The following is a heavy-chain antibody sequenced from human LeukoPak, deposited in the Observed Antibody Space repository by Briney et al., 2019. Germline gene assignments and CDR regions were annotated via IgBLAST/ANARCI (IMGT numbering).Heavy chain of an antibody. CDR3: ARDLGDGYNPDY. V-gene: IGHV1-46*01. D-gene: IGHD5-24*01. Sequence: GASVKVSCKASGYTFTNYYMHWVRQAPGQGLEWMGIINPSGGRTSYAQRFQGRVTMTRDTSTSTVYMELSSLRSEDTAVYYCARDLGDGYNPDYWGQGTLVTVSS. CDR1: GYTFTNYY. CDR2: INPSGGRT. J-gene: IGHJ4*02.